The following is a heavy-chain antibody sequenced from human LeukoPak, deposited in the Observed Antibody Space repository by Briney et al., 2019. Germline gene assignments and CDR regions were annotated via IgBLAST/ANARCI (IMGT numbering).Heavy chain of an antibody. CDR2: IRYDGSDK. J-gene: IGHJ6*03. CDR1: GFTFSSYG. CDR3: AKEGGYSSSWRQRYYYYYMDV. D-gene: IGHD6-13*01. V-gene: IGHV3-30*02. Sequence: PGGSLRLSCAASGFTFSSYGMHWVRQAPGKGLEWVSFIRYDGSDKYYADSVKGRFTISRDNSKNTLYLQMNSLRAEDTAVYYCAKEGGYSSSWRQRYYYYYMDVWGKGTTVTVSS.